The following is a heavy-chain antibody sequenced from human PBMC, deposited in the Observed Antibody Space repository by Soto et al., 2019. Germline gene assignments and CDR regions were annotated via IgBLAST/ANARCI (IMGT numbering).Heavy chain of an antibody. CDR2: ISGSGGST. CDR3: AKDRIFGVVTLRTFDY. CDR1: GFTFSSYA. V-gene: IGHV3-23*01. J-gene: IGHJ4*02. D-gene: IGHD3-3*01. Sequence: GGSLRLSCAASGFTFSSYAMSWVRQAPGKGLEWVSAISGSGGSTYYADSVKGRFTISRDNSKNTLYLQMNSLRAEDTALYYCAKDRIFGVVTLRTFDYWGQGTLVTVSS.